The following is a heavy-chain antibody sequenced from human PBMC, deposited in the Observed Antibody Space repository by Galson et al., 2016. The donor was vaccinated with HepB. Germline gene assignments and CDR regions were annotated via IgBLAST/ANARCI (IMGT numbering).Heavy chain of an antibody. D-gene: IGHD1-14*01. CDR3: AREAKRWNHLDY. J-gene: IGHJ4*02. Sequence: SLRLSCAASGFTFSDYPMHWVRQAPGKGLEWVAVISNDGSNTYYADSVKGRFTISRDNSKDTLSLQMDSLRPEDTSVYYCAREAKRWNHLDYWGQGTLVTVSS. V-gene: IGHV3-30*14. CDR2: ISNDGSNT. CDR1: GFTFSDYP.